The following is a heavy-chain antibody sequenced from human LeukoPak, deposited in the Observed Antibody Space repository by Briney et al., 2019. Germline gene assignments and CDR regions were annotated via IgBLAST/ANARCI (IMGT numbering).Heavy chain of an antibody. Sequence: SETLSLTCAVYGGSFSGYYWSWVRQPPGKGLEWIGEINRSGSTNYNPSLKSRVTISVDTSKNQFSLKLSSVTAADTAVYYCAKGGITGTTLGGMDVWGQGTTVTVSS. CDR3: AKGGITGTTLGGMDV. J-gene: IGHJ6*02. D-gene: IGHD1-7*01. CDR1: GGSFSGYY. V-gene: IGHV4-34*01. CDR2: INRSGST.